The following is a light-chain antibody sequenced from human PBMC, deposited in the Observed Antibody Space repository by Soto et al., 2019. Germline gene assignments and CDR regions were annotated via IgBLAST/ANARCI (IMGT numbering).Light chain of an antibody. J-gene: IGLJ2*01. CDR3: SSYANSRTVI. V-gene: IGLV2-14*03. CDR1: SSDVGGNYVSWY. CDR2: DDD. Sequence: QSVLTQPASVSGFPGQSITISCTGTSSDVGGNYVSWYVSWYQQHPGKVPKLIIYDDDDRPSGVSNRFSGSKSGSTASLTISGLQAEYEADYYCSSYANSRTVIFGGGTKLTVL.